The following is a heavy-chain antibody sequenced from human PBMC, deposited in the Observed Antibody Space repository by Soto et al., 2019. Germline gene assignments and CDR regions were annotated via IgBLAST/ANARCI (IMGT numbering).Heavy chain of an antibody. D-gene: IGHD6-13*01. CDR1: GGPFISYA. CDR2: IIPIFGTA. V-gene: IGHV1-69*06. J-gene: IGHJ6*02. Sequence: VKVAFIASGGPFISYAFGWVRRSAGRGLEWLGGIIPIFGTANYAQKFQGRVTSTADNSTSTANMELSSLKSEDTAVYYCENRIAADEYYYYGMDVWGQGTTVTVSS. CDR3: ENRIAADEYYYYGMDV.